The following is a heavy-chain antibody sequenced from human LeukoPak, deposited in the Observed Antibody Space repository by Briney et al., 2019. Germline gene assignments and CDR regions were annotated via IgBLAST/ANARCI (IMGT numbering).Heavy chain of an antibody. CDR3: ARAVAGPAGEYYFDY. CDR2: ISSSSNYI. Sequence: GGSLRLSCAASGFTFSRYSMNWVRQAPGKGLEWVSSISSSSNYIYYADSLKVRFSISRDNARNSLFLQMNSLRAEDTAVYYCARAVAGPAGEYYFDYWGQGTLVTVSS. J-gene: IGHJ4*02. CDR1: GFTFSRYS. V-gene: IGHV3-21*01. D-gene: IGHD6-19*01.